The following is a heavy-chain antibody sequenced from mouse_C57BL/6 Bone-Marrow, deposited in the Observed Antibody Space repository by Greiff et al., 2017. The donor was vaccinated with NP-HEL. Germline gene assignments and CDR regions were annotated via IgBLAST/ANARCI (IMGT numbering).Heavy chain of an antibody. Sequence: QVQLKESGPGLVAPSQSLSITCTVSGFSLTSYGVDWVRQPPGKGLEWLGAIWGGGSTNYNSAPMSRLSISKDNSKSQVFLKMNSLQTDDTAMYYCAITSLYYGRGFAYWGQGTLVTVSA. CDR3: AITSLYYGRGFAY. CDR2: IWGGGST. D-gene: IGHD2-1*01. V-gene: IGHV2-9*01. CDR1: GFSLTSYG. J-gene: IGHJ3*01.